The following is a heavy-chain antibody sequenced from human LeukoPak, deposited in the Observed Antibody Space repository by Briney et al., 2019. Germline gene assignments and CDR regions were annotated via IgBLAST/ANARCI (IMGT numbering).Heavy chain of an antibody. CDR3: ARSGIAVAGSYYYYGMDV. CDR1: GFTFSSYW. V-gene: IGHV3-21*01. D-gene: IGHD6-19*01. Sequence: PGGSLRLSCAASGFTFSSYWMHWVRQAPGKGLEWVSSISSSSSYIYYADSVKGRFTISRDNAKNSLYLQMNSLRAEDTAVYYCARSGIAVAGSYYYYGMDVWGQGTTVTVSS. J-gene: IGHJ6*02. CDR2: ISSSSSYI.